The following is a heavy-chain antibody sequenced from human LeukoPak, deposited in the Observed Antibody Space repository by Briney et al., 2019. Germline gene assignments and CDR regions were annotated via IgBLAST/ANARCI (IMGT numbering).Heavy chain of an antibody. CDR3: ARVNWNDVLFT. D-gene: IGHD1-1*01. CDR1: GGSFSGYS. J-gene: IGHJ4*02. CDR2: INHSGNT. Sequence: SETLSLTCAVSGGSFSGYSWCWICQPPGPGLEWVWEINHSGNTNYNASLTTRATISVDTSRNQFSLKLSSVTAADTAVYYCARVNWNDVLFTWGPGTLVTVSS. V-gene: IGHV4-34*01.